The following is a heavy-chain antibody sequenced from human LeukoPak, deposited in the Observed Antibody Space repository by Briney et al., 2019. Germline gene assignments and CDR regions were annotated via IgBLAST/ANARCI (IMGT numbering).Heavy chain of an antibody. V-gene: IGHV3-11*06. CDR2: ISSSSSYT. CDR1: GFTSSDYY. J-gene: IGHJ4*02. D-gene: IGHD3-10*01. CDR3: ARDWGLIYYYGSGSYYNEHYFDY. Sequence: GGSLRLSCAASGFTSSDYYMSWIRQAPGKGLEWVSYISSSSSYTNYADSVKGRFTISRDNAKNSLYLQMNSLRAEDTAVYYCARDWGLIYYYGSGSYYNEHYFDYWGQGTLVTVSS.